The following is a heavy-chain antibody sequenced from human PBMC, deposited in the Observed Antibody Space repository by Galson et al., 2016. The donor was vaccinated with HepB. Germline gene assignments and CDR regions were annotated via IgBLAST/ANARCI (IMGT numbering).Heavy chain of an antibody. CDR3: VRGAHTSGYCDVFDI. Sequence: SLRLSCAVSGLPFSNTIIHWVRQTPGEGLEWVSAMSFDGSKYYVESLKGRLFISRDESRNTVYLQMDSLTAEDTAVYYGVRGAHTSGYCDVFDIWGQGTMVTVSA. V-gene: IGHV3-30*03. J-gene: IGHJ3*02. CDR2: MSFDGSK. D-gene: IGHD6-25*01. CDR1: GLPFSNTI.